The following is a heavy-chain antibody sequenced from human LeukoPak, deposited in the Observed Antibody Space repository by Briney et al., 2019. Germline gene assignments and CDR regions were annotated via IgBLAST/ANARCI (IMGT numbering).Heavy chain of an antibody. J-gene: IGHJ4*02. CDR3: ARGPPTWGYDY. CDR2: MSPNSGDT. V-gene: IGHV1-8*01. CDR1: RYTFTSYD. D-gene: IGHD7-27*01. Sequence: GASVKVSCKASRYTFTSYDFNWVRQATGQRPEWMGWMSPNSGDTGYAQKFQDRVTMTRNTSISTAYMELSSLRSDDTAVYYCARGPPTWGYDYWGPGTLVTVSS.